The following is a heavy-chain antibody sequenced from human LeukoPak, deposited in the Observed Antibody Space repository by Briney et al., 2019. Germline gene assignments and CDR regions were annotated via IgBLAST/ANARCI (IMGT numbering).Heavy chain of an antibody. CDR1: GFTFSSYS. V-gene: IGHV3-48*01. Sequence: GGSLRLSCAASGFTFSSYSMNWVRQAPGKGLEWVSYISSLSGTIYYADSVKGRFIISRDNAKSSLFLQMNSLRAEDTAVYYCVRDQGGAVSYWGQGTLVTVSS. CDR2: ISSLSGTI. CDR3: VRDQGGAVSY. D-gene: IGHD3-16*01. J-gene: IGHJ4*02.